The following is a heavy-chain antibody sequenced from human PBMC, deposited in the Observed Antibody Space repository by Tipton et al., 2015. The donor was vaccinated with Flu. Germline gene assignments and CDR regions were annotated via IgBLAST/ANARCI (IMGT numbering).Heavy chain of an antibody. V-gene: IGHV4-38-2*02. CDR2: IFHSGNS. J-gene: IGHJ5*02. CDR3: ARRDYSNYASDPKNWFDP. CDR1: GYSIRSSNYY. D-gene: IGHD4-11*01. Sequence: GLVKPSETLSLTCTVFGYSIRSSNYYWGWIRQPPGKGLEWIGSIFHSGNSYHNPSLKSRVTISVDTSKNQFSLKLRSVTAADTAVYYCARRDYSNYASDPKNWFDPWGQGTLVTVSS.